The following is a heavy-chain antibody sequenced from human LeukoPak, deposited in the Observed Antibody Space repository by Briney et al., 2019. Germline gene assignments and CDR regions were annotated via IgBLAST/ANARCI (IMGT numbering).Heavy chain of an antibody. D-gene: IGHD6-19*01. Sequence: SETLSLTCAVYGVSFSGYYWSWIRQPPGKGLEWIGEINHSGSTNYNPSLKSRVTISVDMSKNQFSLKLSSVTAADTAVYYCARGYSSGWYGRYWGQGTLVTVSS. J-gene: IGHJ4*02. CDR3: ARGYSSGWYGRY. CDR1: GVSFSGYY. V-gene: IGHV4-34*01. CDR2: INHSGST.